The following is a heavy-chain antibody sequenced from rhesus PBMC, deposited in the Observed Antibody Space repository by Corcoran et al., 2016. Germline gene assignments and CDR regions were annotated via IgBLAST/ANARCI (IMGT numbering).Heavy chain of an antibody. CDR1: GFTFSSSA. CDR2: IRSKSNNYET. D-gene: IGHD1-26*01. CDR3: VNWNYGY. J-gene: IGHJ4*01. V-gene: IGHV3-118*01. Sequence: EVQLVESGGGLVQPGGSLRLSCAASGFTFSSSAMHWVRQAYGKRLELVGLIRSKSNNYETGYAASVKGRFTISRDDAKNTAYLQMNSLKTEDTAVYYCVNWNYGYWGQGVLVTVSS.